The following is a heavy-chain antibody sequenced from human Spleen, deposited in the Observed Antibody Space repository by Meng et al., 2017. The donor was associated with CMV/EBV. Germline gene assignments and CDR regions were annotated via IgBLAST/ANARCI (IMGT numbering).Heavy chain of an antibody. CDR2: INPNSGGT. J-gene: IGHJ5*02. CDR3: ARDQYGLTNWFDP. CDR1: GFTFSDYY. Sequence: KASGFTFSDYYMHWVRQAPGLGLEWMGWINPNSGGTKYAQKFRGRVTMTRDTSISTAYMELSRLRSDDTALYYCARDQYGLTNWFDPWGQGTLVTVS. D-gene: IGHD2-2*01. V-gene: IGHV1-2*02.